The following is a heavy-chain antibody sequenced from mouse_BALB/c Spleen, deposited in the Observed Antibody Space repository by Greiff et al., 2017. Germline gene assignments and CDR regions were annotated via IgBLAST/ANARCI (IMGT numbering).Heavy chain of an antibody. Sequence: EVKLVESGGGLVKPGGSLKLSCAASGFTFSDYYMYWVRQTPEKRLEWVATISDGGSYTYYPDSVKGRFTISRDNAKNNLYLQMSSLKSEDTAMYYCARGEDAMDYWGQGTSVTVSS. CDR3: ARGEDAMDY. CDR1: GFTFSDYY. J-gene: IGHJ4*01. V-gene: IGHV5-4*02. CDR2: ISDGGSYT.